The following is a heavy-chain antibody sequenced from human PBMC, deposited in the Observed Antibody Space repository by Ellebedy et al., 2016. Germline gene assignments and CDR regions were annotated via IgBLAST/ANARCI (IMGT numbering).Heavy chain of an antibody. V-gene: IGHV4-30-4*01. CDR3: ARVPGAMVRGVNWGVDY. Sequence: SETLSLTCTVSGGSISSGDYYWSWIRQPPGKGLEWIGYIYYSGSTYYNPSLKSRVTISVDTSKNQFSLKLSSVTAADTAVYYCARVPGAMVRGVNWGVDYWGQGTLVTVSS. J-gene: IGHJ4*02. CDR2: IYYSGST. CDR1: GGSISSGDYY. D-gene: IGHD3-10*01.